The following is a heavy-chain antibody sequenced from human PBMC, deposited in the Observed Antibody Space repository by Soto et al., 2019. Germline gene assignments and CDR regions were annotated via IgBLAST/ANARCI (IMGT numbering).Heavy chain of an antibody. CDR1: GGSMRDYY. CDR2: VYYSGGT. D-gene: IGHD3-22*01. CDR3: ARENYYDGSGHYVRNDAFDI. V-gene: IGHV4-59*01. J-gene: IGHJ3*02. Sequence: PSETLSLTCTVSGGSMRDYYWSWIRQPPGKGLERIGYVYYSGGTNYNPSLKSRVSISVDTSKNQFSLRLSSVTAADTAVYYCARENYYDGSGHYVRNDAFDIWGQGTTVT.